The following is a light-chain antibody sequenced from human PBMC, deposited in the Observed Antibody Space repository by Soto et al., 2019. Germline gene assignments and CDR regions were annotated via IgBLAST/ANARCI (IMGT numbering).Light chain of an antibody. Sequence: DIQMTQSPSTLSASVGDRVTITCRASQSIGYWFTWYQQKPGKAPKLLINKASSLQSGVPLRFSGSGSGTEFTLTLSSLQPDDIATYYCQQYNSYSFTFGQGTKLEIK. J-gene: IGKJ2*01. V-gene: IGKV1-5*03. CDR2: KAS. CDR1: QSIGYW. CDR3: QQYNSYSFT.